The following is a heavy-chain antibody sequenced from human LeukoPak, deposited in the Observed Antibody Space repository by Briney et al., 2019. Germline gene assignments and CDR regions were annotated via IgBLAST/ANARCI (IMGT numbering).Heavy chain of an antibody. Sequence: SETLSLTCTVSGGSISSGSYYWSWIRQPAGKGLEWIGRIYTSGSTNYNPSLKSRVTMSVDTSKNQFSLKLSSVTAADTAVYYCASRRGQGAFDIWGQGTMVTVSS. CDR1: GGSISSGSYY. V-gene: IGHV4-61*02. D-gene: IGHD1-14*01. CDR2: IYTSGST. CDR3: ASRRGQGAFDI. J-gene: IGHJ3*02.